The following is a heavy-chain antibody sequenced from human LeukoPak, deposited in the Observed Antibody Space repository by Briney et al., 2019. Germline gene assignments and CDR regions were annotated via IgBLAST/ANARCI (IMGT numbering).Heavy chain of an antibody. CDR3: ARDGRWHYDFWSARHDAFDI. Sequence: ASVKVSCKASGYTFTSYGISWVRQAPGQGLEWMGWISAYNGNTNYAQKLQGRVTMTTDTSTSKAYMELRSLRSDDTAVYYCARDGRWHYDFWSARHDAFDIWGQGTMVTVSS. CDR1: GYTFTSYG. J-gene: IGHJ3*02. D-gene: IGHD3-3*01. CDR2: ISAYNGNT. V-gene: IGHV1-18*01.